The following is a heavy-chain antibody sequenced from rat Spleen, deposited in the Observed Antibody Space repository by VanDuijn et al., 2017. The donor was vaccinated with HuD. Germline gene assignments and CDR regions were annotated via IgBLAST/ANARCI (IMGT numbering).Heavy chain of an antibody. CDR2: ISYDGSST. CDR3: ARDSTYPWGYFDF. J-gene: IGHJ1*01. V-gene: IGHV5-7*01. Sequence: EVQLVESGGGLVQPGRSLKISCIASGFTFSDYNMAWVRQAPKKGLEWVATISYDGSSTYYRDSVKGRFTISRDDEKTTLYLQMNSLQTEDTATYYCARDSTYPWGYFDFWGPGTMVTVSS. CDR1: GFTFSDYN. D-gene: IGHD1-9*01.